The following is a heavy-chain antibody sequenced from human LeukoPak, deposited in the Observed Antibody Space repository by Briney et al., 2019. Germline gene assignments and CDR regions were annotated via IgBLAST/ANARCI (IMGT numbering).Heavy chain of an antibody. J-gene: IGHJ2*01. V-gene: IGHV4-59*01. D-gene: IGHD6-19*01. CDR3: ARQEFGSSWSPPEYFDL. CDR1: GGSISSYY. Sequence: SETLSLTCTVSGGSISSYYWNWIRQPPGKGLEWIGYIYYSGTTNYNPSLKSRVSMSVDTSKNQFSLKLSSVTAADTAVYYCARQEFGSSWSPPEYFDLWGRGTLVTVSS. CDR2: IYYSGTT.